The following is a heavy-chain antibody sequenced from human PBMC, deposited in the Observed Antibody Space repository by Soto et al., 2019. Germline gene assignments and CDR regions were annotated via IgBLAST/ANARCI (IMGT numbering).Heavy chain of an antibody. Sequence: SETLSLTCTVSGGSISSSSYYWGWIRQPPGKGLEWIGRIYYSGSTYYNPSLKSRVTISVDTSKNQFSLKLRSVTAADTAVYYCARRLYYDSSGFEGGGMDVWGQGTTVT. D-gene: IGHD3-22*01. CDR3: ARRLYYDSSGFEGGGMDV. CDR2: IYYSGST. V-gene: IGHV4-39*01. CDR1: GGSISSSSYY. J-gene: IGHJ6*02.